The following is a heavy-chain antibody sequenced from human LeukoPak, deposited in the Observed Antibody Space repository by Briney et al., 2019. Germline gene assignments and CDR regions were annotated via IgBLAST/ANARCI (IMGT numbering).Heavy chain of an antibody. CDR1: GFTFSSYG. Sequence: GGSLRLSCAASGFTFSSYGMHWVRQAPGKGLEWVAVIWYDGSNKYYADSVKGRFTISRDNSKNTLYLQMHSLRAEDTAVYYCARGLYDSSGYYYFPHYWGQGTLVTVSS. CDR2: IWYDGSNK. D-gene: IGHD3-22*01. V-gene: IGHV3-33*01. CDR3: ARGLYDSSGYYYFPHY. J-gene: IGHJ4*02.